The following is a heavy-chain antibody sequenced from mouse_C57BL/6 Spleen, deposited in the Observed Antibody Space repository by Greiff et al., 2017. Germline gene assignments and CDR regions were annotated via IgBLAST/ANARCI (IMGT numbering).Heavy chain of an antibody. CDR2: ISYDGSN. CDR1: GYSITSGYY. J-gene: IGHJ2*01. V-gene: IGHV3-6*01. CDR3: ARGRYDFDY. Sequence: DVKLVESGPGLVKPSQSLSLTCSVTGYSITSGYYWNWIRQFPGNKLEWMGYISYDGSNNYNPSLKNRISITRDTSKNQFFLTLNSVTTEDTATYYCARGRYDFDYWGQGTTLTVSS.